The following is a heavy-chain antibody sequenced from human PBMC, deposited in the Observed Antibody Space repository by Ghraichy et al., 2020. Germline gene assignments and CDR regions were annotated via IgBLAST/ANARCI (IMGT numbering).Heavy chain of an antibody. CDR3: AKHQTPPWPDHNADY. V-gene: IGHV3-23*01. CDR2: ISGSGGST. CDR1: GFTFSSYA. D-gene: IGHD1-1*01. Sequence: GGSLRLSRAASGFTFSSYAMSWLGQAPGQGLYWVSSISGSGGSTYYADSVKGRFTISRDNSQNTLYLQMNSLRADDTAVYYCAKHQTPPWPDHNADYWRQATLVTVSS. J-gene: IGHJ4*02.